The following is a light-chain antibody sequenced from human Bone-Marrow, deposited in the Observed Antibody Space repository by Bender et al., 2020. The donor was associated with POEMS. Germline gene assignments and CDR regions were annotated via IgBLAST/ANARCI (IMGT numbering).Light chain of an antibody. CDR1: SSNIGNHG. CDR3: SAWDDSLSGWV. J-gene: IGLJ3*02. CDR2: YDD. V-gene: IGLV1-36*01. Sequence: QSVVTQPPSLSEAPRQSVTISCSGSSSNIGNHGVNWYQQLPGEAPKLLIYYDDLLPSGVSDRFSGSKSGTSASLAISGLQSADEALYYCSAWDDSLSGWVFGGGTKLTVL.